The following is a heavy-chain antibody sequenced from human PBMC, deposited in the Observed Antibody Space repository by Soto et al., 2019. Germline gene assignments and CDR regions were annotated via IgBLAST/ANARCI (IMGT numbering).Heavy chain of an antibody. J-gene: IGHJ6*02. V-gene: IGHV1-69*13. CDR2: IIPIFGTA. CDR1: GGTFSSYA. D-gene: IGHD2-15*01. Sequence: SVKVSCKASGGTFSSYAISWVRQAPGQGLEWMGGIIPIFGTANYAQKFQGRVTITADESTSTAYMELSSLRSEDTAVYYCAREGGGDCSGGSCYSHYYYYGLDVWGQGTTVTVSS. CDR3: AREGGGDCSGGSCYSHYYYYGLDV.